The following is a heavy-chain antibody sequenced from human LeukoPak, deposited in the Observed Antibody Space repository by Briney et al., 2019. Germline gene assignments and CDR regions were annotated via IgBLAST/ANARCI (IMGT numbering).Heavy chain of an antibody. CDR2: ITPNADRT. CDR3: AIMHGYYDGSGYWVQ. V-gene: IGHV3-23*01. D-gene: IGHD3-22*01. CDR1: GFTFGSYG. J-gene: IGHJ1*01. Sequence: GGSLRLSWAASGFTFGSYGMSWVRQAPGKGLEWVSFITPNADRTSYADSVEGRFTISRDNPRNTLYMQMNSLRDEDTAVYYCAIMHGYYDGSGYWVQWGQGTLVTVSS.